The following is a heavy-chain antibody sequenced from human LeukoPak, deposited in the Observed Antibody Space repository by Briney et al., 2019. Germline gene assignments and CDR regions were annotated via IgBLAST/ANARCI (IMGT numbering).Heavy chain of an antibody. V-gene: IGHV3-21*01. CDR1: GFVFSSFG. D-gene: IGHD3-9*01. CDR2: ISSTGAYK. Sequence: PGGSLRLSCEASGFVFSSFGVLWVRQAPGKGPEWVSSISSTGAYKYYADSVRGRFTISRDDAKKSLYLQMDSLRAEDTAVYFCARGIRRVLKYIDSWGQGTLVTVSS. CDR3: ARGIRRVLKYIDS. J-gene: IGHJ4*02.